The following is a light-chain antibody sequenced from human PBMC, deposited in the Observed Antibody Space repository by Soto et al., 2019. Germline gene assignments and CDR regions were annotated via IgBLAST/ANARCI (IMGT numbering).Light chain of an antibody. Sequence: DIQMTQSPSTLSASLGDRFTITCRASQSISTWLVWYQQKPGKAPKVLIYDASSLQSGVPSRFSGHGSGTDFTLTISSLHPDDSAIYYCQQYKTYTTFGQGTKVDIK. CDR1: QSISTW. CDR3: QQYKTYTT. CDR2: DAS. V-gene: IGKV1-5*01. J-gene: IGKJ2*01.